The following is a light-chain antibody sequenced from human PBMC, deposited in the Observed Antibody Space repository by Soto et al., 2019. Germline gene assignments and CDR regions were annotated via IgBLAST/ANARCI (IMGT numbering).Light chain of an antibody. CDR1: QSVSSTY. CDR3: QQDGSSPGT. J-gene: IGKJ1*01. Sequence: EIVLTQSPGTLYLSPGERATLSCRASQSVSSTYLAWYQQKPGQAPRLLIYGASSRATGIPDRFSGSGSGTDFDLTISRLEPEDFAVYDCQQDGSSPGTFGQGTKVDIK. CDR2: GAS. V-gene: IGKV3-20*01.